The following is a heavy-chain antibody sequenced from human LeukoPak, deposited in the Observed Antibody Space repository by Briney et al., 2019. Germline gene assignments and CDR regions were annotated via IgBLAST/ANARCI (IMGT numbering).Heavy chain of an antibody. J-gene: IGHJ4*02. CDR2: IYSAGST. V-gene: IGHV3-53*01. Sequence: PGGSLRLSCAASGFTVSSNYMSWVRQAPGKGLEWVSVIYSAGSTYYADSVKGRFTISRDNSKNTLYLQMNSLRAEDTAVYYCARTVHYPGHFDYWGQGTLVTVSS. D-gene: IGHD1-1*01. CDR3: ARTVHYPGHFDY. CDR1: GFTVSSNY.